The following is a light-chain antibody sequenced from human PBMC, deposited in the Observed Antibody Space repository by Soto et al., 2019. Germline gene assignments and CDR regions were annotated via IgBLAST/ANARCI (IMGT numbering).Light chain of an antibody. CDR1: SSNIGAGYD. CDR3: QSYDTNLSAWV. Sequence: QSVLTQPPSVSGAPGQRVTISCTGSSSNIGAGYDVHWYQQLPGTAPTLLIFHITNRPSGVPDRFSGSKSGTSASLAITGLQAEDEADYYCQSYDTNLSAWVFGGGTKVTVL. V-gene: IGLV1-40*01. CDR2: HIT. J-gene: IGLJ3*02.